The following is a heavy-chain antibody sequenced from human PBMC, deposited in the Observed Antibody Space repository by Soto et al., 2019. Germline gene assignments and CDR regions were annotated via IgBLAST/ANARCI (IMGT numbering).Heavy chain of an antibody. CDR3: TTRLITFGGVIVHQELDY. J-gene: IGHJ4*02. D-gene: IGHD3-16*02. Sequence: KPGGSLRLSCAASGFTFSNAWMSWVRQAPGKGLEWVGRIKSKTDGGTTDYAAPVKGRFTISRDDSKNTLYLQMNSLKTEDTAVYYCTTRLITFGGVIVHQELDYWGQGTLVTVSS. CDR2: IKSKTDGGTT. V-gene: IGHV3-15*01. CDR1: GFTFSNAW.